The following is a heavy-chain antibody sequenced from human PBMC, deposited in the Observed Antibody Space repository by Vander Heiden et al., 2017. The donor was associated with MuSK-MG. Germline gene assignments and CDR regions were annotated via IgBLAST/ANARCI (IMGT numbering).Heavy chain of an antibody. CDR3: ARRVYDSGGYHFDY. Sequence: QLQPQESGPGLVKPSQTLSLTCSVSGGSISSSDYYCGCIRQPPGKGLKCIGSIHYSGTTYYNPSVKSRVTISVDTSKNQFSLKLSSVTAADTAVYYCARRVYDSGGYHFDYWGQGTLVTVSS. J-gene: IGHJ4*02. CDR1: GGSISSSDYY. D-gene: IGHD3-22*01. V-gene: IGHV4-39*01. CDR2: IHYSGTT.